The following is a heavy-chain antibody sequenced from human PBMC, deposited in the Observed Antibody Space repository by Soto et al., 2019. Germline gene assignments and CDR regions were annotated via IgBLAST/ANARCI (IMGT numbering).Heavy chain of an antibody. CDR2: LYYTGNT. J-gene: IGHJ4*02. CDR3: ASLCGSSYYFVS. D-gene: IGHD1-26*01. CDR1: GASISGYY. Sequence: QVQLQESGPGLVKPSETLSLTCTVSGASISGYYWSWIRQPPGKGLEWIGYLYYTGNTNDNPSLKSRVTISVDMSKNRFSQKLSSVTAVDTAEYCCASLCGSSYYFVSWGQVTLVAVSS. V-gene: IGHV4-59*01.